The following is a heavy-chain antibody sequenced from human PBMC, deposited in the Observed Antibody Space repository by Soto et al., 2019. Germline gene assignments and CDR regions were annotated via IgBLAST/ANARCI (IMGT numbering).Heavy chain of an antibody. Sequence: DVQLVESGGGLVQPGRSLRLSCAASGFTFDDYAMHWVRQAPGKGLEWVSGISWNSGSIGYADSVKGRFTISRDNAKNSLYLQMNSLRAEDTALYYCAKAAEDYGDSQHTYYFDYWGQGTLVTVSS. D-gene: IGHD4-17*01. CDR1: GFTFDDYA. V-gene: IGHV3-9*01. CDR2: ISWNSGSI. J-gene: IGHJ4*02. CDR3: AKAAEDYGDSQHTYYFDY.